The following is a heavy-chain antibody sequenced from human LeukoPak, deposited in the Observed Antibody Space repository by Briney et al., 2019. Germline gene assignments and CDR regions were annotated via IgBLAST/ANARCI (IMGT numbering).Heavy chain of an antibody. CDR2: INHSGST. J-gene: IGHJ5*02. Sequence: SETLSLTCAVYGGSFSGYYWSWIRQPPGKGLEWIGEINHSGSTNYNPSLKSRVTISVDTPKNQLSLKLSSVTAADTAVYYCASSLLGYCSSTSCSSFDPWGQGTLVTVSS. D-gene: IGHD2-2*01. V-gene: IGHV4-34*01. CDR3: ASSLLGYCSSTSCSSFDP. CDR1: GGSFSGYY.